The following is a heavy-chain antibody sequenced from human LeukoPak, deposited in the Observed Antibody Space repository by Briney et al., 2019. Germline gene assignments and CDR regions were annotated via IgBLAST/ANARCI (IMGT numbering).Heavy chain of an antibody. CDR2: IIPIFGTA. Sequence: GASVKVSCKASGGTFSSYAISWVRQAPGQELEWMGGIIPIFGTANYAQKFQGRVTITADESTSTAYMELSSLRSEDTAVYYCARGWLAETTVVTPYNYWGQGTLVTVSS. CDR3: ARGWLAETTVVTPYNY. CDR1: GGTFSSYA. D-gene: IGHD2-21*02. V-gene: IGHV1-69*13. J-gene: IGHJ4*02.